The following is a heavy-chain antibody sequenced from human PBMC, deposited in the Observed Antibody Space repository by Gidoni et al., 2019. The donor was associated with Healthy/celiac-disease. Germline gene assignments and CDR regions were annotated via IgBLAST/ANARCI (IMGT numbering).Heavy chain of an antibody. V-gene: IGHV3-30-3*01. CDR2: ISYDGSNK. D-gene: IGHD6-13*01. J-gene: IGHJ4*02. CDR1: GSTFSSYA. Sequence: QVQLVESGGGVVQPGRSLRLSCAASGSTFSSYAMHWVRQAPGKGLEWVAVISYDGSNKYYADSVKGRFTISRDNSKNTLYLQMNSLRAEDTAVYYCARENHSSSWYLGDYWGQGTLVTVSS. CDR3: ARENHSSSWYLGDY.